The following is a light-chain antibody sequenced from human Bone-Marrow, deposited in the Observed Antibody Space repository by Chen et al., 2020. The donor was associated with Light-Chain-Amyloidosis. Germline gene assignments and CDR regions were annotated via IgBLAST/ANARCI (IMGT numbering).Light chain of an antibody. CDR3: QAWDSRV. CDR1: KLGDKY. CDR2: QDN. Sequence: SYELTQPPSVSVSPGQTASSTCPGDKLGDKYACWYQQKPGQSPVLVIYQDNKRPSGIPERCSGSNSGNTATLTISGTQAMDEADDYCQAWDSRVFGTGTKVTVL. V-gene: IGLV3-1*01. J-gene: IGLJ1*01.